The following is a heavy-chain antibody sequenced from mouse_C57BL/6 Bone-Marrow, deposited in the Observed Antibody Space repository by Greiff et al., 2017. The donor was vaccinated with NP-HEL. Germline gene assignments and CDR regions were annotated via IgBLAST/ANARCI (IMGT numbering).Heavy chain of an antibody. V-gene: IGHV14-4*01. Sequence: VQLKQSGAELVRPGASVKLSCTASGFNIKDDYMHWVKQRPEQGLEWIGWIDPENGDTEYASKFQGKATITADTSSNTAYLQLSSLTSEDTAVYYCTTPYYGSSPAWFAYWGQGTLVTVSA. J-gene: IGHJ3*01. CDR2: IDPENGDT. CDR3: TTPYYGSSPAWFAY. CDR1: GFNIKDDY. D-gene: IGHD1-1*01.